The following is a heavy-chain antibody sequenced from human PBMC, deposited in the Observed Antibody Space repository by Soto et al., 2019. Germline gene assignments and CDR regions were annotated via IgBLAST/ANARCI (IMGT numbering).Heavy chain of an antibody. D-gene: IGHD6-19*01. V-gene: IGHV1-18*01. Sequence: QVQLVQSGAEVKKPGASVKVSCKASGYTFTSYGISWVRQAPGQGLAWMGWISAYNGNTNYAQKLQGRITMTTDTSTSTAYMELRSLRSDDTAVYYCARDRLTFGWYPYGMDVWGQGTTVTVSS. CDR1: GYTFTSYG. J-gene: IGHJ6*02. CDR3: ARDRLTFGWYPYGMDV. CDR2: ISAYNGNT.